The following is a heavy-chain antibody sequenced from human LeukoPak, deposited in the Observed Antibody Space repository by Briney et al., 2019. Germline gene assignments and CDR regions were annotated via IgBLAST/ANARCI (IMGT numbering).Heavy chain of an antibody. CDR2: VDPEDGET. D-gene: IGHD5-12*01. Sequence: ASVKISCKASGYSFTDYYMHWVQLAPGKGLVWMGRVDPEDGETIYAERFQGRVTLTADTSTDTAYMELTSLRSEDTAVYCCSTRGYSGDDYFDYWGQGTLVTVSS. J-gene: IGHJ4*02. CDR3: STRGYSGDDYFDY. CDR1: GYSFTDYY. V-gene: IGHV1-69-2*01.